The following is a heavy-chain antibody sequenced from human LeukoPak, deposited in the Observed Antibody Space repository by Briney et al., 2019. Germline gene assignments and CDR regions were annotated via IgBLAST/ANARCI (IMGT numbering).Heavy chain of an antibody. CDR1: GGSISSYY. D-gene: IGHD3-22*01. J-gene: IGHJ4*02. CDR2: IYYSGST. CDR3: ARVSYDSSGYRVFDY. V-gene: IGHV4-59*01. Sequence: SETLSLTCTVSGGSISSYYWSWIRQPPGKGLEWIGYIYYSGSTNYNPSLKSRVTISVDTSKNQFSLKLSSVTAADTAVYYCARVSYDSSGYRVFDYWGQGTLVTVPS.